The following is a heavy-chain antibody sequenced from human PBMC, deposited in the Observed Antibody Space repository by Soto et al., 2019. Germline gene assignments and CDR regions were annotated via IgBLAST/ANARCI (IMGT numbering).Heavy chain of an antibody. D-gene: IGHD3-22*01. Sequence: PSETLSLTCTVSGGSISPYYWTWIRQQPGKGLEWIGYVYYTGSTYHDPSLGSRVTISVDTSKNQFSLKLSSATAADTAVYYCASRIDYDSSGSYFDYWGQGTLVTVSS. CDR2: VYYTGST. V-gene: IGHV4-59*06. CDR1: GGSISPYY. CDR3: ASRIDYDSSGSYFDY. J-gene: IGHJ4*02.